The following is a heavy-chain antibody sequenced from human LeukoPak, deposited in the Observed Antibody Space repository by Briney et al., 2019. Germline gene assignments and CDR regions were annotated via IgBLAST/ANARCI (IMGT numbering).Heavy chain of an antibody. CDR1: GGSMSSSSYY. Sequence: SETLSLTCTVSGGSMSSSSYYWGWIRQPPGKGLEWIGNINYTGSIYYSGSTYYNPSLKSRVTISVDKSKNQFSLKLSSVTAADTAVYYCARLSGSGLRWLKGNFDYWGQGTLVTVSS. V-gene: IGHV4-39*07. J-gene: IGHJ4*02. CDR3: ARLSGSGLRWLKGNFDY. D-gene: IGHD4-23*01. CDR2: INYTGSIYYSGST.